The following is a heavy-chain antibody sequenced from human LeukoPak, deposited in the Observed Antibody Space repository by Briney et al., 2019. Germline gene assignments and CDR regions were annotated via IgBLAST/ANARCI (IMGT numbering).Heavy chain of an antibody. V-gene: IGHV4-4*07. CDR2: IYNTGTA. Sequence: SETLSLTCTVSGGSISSDYWSWIRQPAGKGLEWIGRIYNTGTANYNSSLKSRVTMSVDTSTNQFSLRLSSVTAADTAVYYCARGVLEHFDYWGQGTLVTVSS. CDR3: ARGVLEHFDY. D-gene: IGHD1-1*01. J-gene: IGHJ4*02. CDR1: GGSISSDY.